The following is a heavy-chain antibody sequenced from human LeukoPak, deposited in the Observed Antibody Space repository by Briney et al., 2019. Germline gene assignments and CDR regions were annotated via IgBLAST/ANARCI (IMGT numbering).Heavy chain of an antibody. D-gene: IGHD3-10*01. CDR2: IKQDGSEK. CDR3: ARDSRITMVRGVIGWY. J-gene: IGHJ4*02. CDR1: GFTFSNYW. V-gene: IGHV3-7*03. Sequence: GGSLRLSCAASGFTFSNYWMSWVRQAPGKGLEWVAIIKQDGSEKYYVDSVKGRFTISRDNAKNSLYLQMNSLRAEDTAVYYCARDSRITMVRGVIGWYWGQGTLVTVSS.